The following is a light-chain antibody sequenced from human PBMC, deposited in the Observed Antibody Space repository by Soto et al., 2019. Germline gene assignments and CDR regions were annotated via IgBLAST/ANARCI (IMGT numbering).Light chain of an antibody. Sequence: EIVMTQSPATLSVSPGERATLSCRASQSVSSNLAWYQQKPGQASRLLIYGASTRATGIPARFSGSGSGTEFTLTISGLQSEDCAVYYCQQYNNWPPFTFGPGTKVDIK. CDR2: GAS. V-gene: IGKV3-15*01. J-gene: IGKJ3*01. CDR1: QSVSSN. CDR3: QQYNNWPPFT.